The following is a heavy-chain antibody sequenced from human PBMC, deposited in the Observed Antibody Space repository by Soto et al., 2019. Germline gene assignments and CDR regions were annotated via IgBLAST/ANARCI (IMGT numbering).Heavy chain of an antibody. Sequence: ASVKVSCKASGYSVGNHYVHWVRQAPGQGLEWMGTINPTDGSTDYAQKFQGRVTMTRDTSTSTVYMELSSRRSDDTAVYYCARVVYNAMDVWGQGTTVTVSS. CDR1: GYSVGNHY. CDR3: ARVVYNAMDV. CDR2: INPTDGST. J-gene: IGHJ6*02. V-gene: IGHV1-46*01. D-gene: IGHD1-1*01.